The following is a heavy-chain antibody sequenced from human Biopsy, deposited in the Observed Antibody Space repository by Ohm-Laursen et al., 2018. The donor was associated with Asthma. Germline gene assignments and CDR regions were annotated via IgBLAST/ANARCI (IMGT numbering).Heavy chain of an antibody. CDR2: INSVFGTT. CDR1: GGTFNTYV. CDR3: ARKAGSCISRTCYSLDF. Sequence: VKISCNSLGGTFNTYVIGWVRQAPGQGLEWMGGINSVFGTTTYPQKFQDRVPITADDSTSTVYMELSSLRSEDTAVYYCARKAGSCISRTCYSLDFWGQGTLVTVSS. J-gene: IGHJ4*02. D-gene: IGHD2-2*01. V-gene: IGHV1-69*13.